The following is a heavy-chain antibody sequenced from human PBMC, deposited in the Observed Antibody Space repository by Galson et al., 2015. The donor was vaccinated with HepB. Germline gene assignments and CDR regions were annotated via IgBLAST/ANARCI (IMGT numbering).Heavy chain of an antibody. D-gene: IGHD6-19*01. CDR2: IYSGGST. CDR1: GFTVSSNY. CDR3: ARTVWQWPSRGGLDV. J-gene: IGHJ6*02. Sequence: SLRLSCAASGFTVSSNYMSWVRQAPGKGLEWVSVIYSGGSTYYADSVKGRFTISRDNSKNTLYLQMNSLRAEDTALYYCARTVWQWPSRGGLDVWGQGTTVTVSS. V-gene: IGHV3-66*01.